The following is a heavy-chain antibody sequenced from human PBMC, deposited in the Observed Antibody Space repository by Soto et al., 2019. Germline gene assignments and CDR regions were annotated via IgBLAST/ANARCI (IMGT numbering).Heavy chain of an antibody. D-gene: IGHD3-3*01. J-gene: IGHJ3*02. CDR1: GYTFTSYD. Sequence: ASVKVSCKASGYTFTSYDINWVRQATGQGLEWMGWMNPNSGNTGYAQKFQGRVTMTRNTSISTAYMGLSSLRSEDTAVYYCARGRYYDFWSGYYALDAFDIWGQGTMVTVSS. CDR3: ARGRYYDFWSGYYALDAFDI. V-gene: IGHV1-8*01. CDR2: MNPNSGNT.